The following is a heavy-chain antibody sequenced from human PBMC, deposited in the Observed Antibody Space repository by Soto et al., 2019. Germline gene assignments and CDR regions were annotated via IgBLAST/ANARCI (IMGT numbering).Heavy chain of an antibody. V-gene: IGHV3-21*06. J-gene: IGHJ3*02. CDR1: GFTFNIYT. CDR2: ISSGSTYI. CDR3: ARDRTNGLYSNDAFDI. D-gene: IGHD4-4*01. Sequence: XGSLSLSCAASGFTFNIYTMNGVRQAPGKGLEWVSSISSGSTYISYADSVKGRFIISRDNAKNSLYLQMISLGVEDTAVYYCARDRTNGLYSNDAFDIWGQGTMVTVSS.